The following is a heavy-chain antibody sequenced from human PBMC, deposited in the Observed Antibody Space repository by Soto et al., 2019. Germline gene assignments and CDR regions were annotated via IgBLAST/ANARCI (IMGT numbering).Heavy chain of an antibody. V-gene: IGHV4-4*02. CDR1: GGSISSNNW. CDR2: IYHSGST. CDR3: ARGCGGRCYVWYDAFDI. Sequence: SETLSLTCAVSGGSISSNNWWRWVRQPPGKGLEWIGEIYHSGSTNHNPSLKSRVTISVDKSKNQFSLRLSSVTAADTAVYYCARGCGGRCYVWYDAFDIWGQGTMVTVSS. J-gene: IGHJ3*02. D-gene: IGHD2-15*01.